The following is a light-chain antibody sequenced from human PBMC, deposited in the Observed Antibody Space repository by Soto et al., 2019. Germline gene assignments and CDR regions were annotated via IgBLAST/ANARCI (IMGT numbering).Light chain of an antibody. CDR1: QSVSNY. CDR2: DAS. Sequence: EIVLTQSPATLSLAPGQRATLSCRSSQSVSNYLAWYQQKPGQAPRLLIYDASNRATGIPARFSGSGSRTAFTHTTRNLRPEQFGVFLWYQRPHLARSFGQGTKVEIK. J-gene: IGKJ1*01. V-gene: IGKV3-11*01. CDR3: YQRPHLARS.